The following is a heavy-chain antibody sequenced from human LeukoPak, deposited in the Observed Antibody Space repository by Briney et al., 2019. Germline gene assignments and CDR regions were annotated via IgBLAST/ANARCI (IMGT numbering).Heavy chain of an antibody. CDR3: AKDYYASGSYSLDY. CDR1: GFTFSSYA. V-gene: IGHV3-23*01. CDR2: ISAGGHST. Sequence: GGSLRLSCAASGFTFSSYAMSWVRQAPGKGLEWVSSISAGGHSTYYADSVKGRFTISRDNSKNTLSLQMNSLRAEDTAVYYCAKDYYASGSYSLDYWGQGTLVTVSS. J-gene: IGHJ4*02. D-gene: IGHD3-10*01.